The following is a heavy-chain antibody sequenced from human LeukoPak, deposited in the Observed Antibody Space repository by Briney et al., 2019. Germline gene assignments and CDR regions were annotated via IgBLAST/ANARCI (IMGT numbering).Heavy chain of an antibody. J-gene: IGHJ6*03. Sequence: GGSLRLSCAASGFIFTNYNINWVRQAPGKGLEWVSSISGGSTYIYYADSARGRFTISRDNAKNSVYLQMNSLRGEDAAVYYCARRASSYYYMDVWGKGTTVTVSS. V-gene: IGHV3-21*01. CDR3: ARRASSYYYMDV. D-gene: IGHD6-6*01. CDR1: GFIFTNYN. CDR2: ISGGSTYI.